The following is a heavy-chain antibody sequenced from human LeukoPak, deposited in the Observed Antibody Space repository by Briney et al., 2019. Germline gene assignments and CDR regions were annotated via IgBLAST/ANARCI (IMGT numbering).Heavy chain of an antibody. D-gene: IGHD6-13*01. CDR1: GFTFSSYS. CDR3: ARDLYPGIAAAASFDP. Sequence: PGGSLRLSCAASGFTFSSYSMNWVRQAPGKGLEWVSSISSSSSYIYYADSVKGRFTISRDNAKNSLYLQMNSLRAEDTAVYYCARDLYPGIAAAASFDPWGQGTLVTVSS. V-gene: IGHV3-21*01. CDR2: ISSSSSYI. J-gene: IGHJ5*02.